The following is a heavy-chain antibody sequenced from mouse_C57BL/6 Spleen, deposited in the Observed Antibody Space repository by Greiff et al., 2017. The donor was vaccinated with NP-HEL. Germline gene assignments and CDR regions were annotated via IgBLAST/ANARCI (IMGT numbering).Heavy chain of an antibody. CDR3: ARTYGSSYGYFDV. J-gene: IGHJ1*03. Sequence: LQQSGAELVRPGASVKMSCKASGYTFTSYNLHWVKQTPRQGLEWIGAIYPGNGDTSYNQKFKGKATLTVDKSSSTAYMQLSRLTSEDSAVYVCARTYGSSYGYFDVWGTGATVTVSS. V-gene: IGHV1-12*01. CDR1: GYTFTSYN. D-gene: IGHD1-1*01. CDR2: IYPGNGDT.